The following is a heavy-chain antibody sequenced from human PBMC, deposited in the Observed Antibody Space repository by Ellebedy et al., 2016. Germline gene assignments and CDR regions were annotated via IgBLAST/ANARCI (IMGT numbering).Heavy chain of an antibody. CDR1: GGSISSGDYY. CDR2: IYYSGST. V-gene: IGHV4-61*08. Sequence: SETLSLTCTVSGGSISSGDYYWSWIRQPPGKGLEWIGYIYYSGSTNYNPSLKSRVTISVDTSKNQFSLKLSSVTAADTAVYYCAREGGDYGDPIDYWGQGTLVTVSS. CDR3: AREGGDYGDPIDY. D-gene: IGHD4-17*01. J-gene: IGHJ4*02.